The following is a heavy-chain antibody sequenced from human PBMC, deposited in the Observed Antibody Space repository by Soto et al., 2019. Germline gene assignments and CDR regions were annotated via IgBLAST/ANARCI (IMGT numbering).Heavy chain of an antibody. CDR2: IYSGGST. CDR3: ARVPYHRHYCYMDV. D-gene: IGHD2-2*01. J-gene: IGHJ6*03. Sequence: EVQLVESGGGLVQPGGSLRLSCAASGFTVSSNYMSWVRQAPGKGLEWVSVIYSGGSTYYADSVKGRFTISRHNSKNTLYLQMNSLRAEDTAVYYCARVPYHRHYCYMDVWGKGTTVTVSS. CDR1: GFTVSSNY. V-gene: IGHV3-53*04.